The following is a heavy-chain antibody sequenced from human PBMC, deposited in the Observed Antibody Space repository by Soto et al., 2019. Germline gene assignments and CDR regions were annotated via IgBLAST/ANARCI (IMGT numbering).Heavy chain of an antibody. CDR2: ISSSSSYI. V-gene: IGHV3-21*01. CDR3: ATSSGYPHFGC. D-gene: IGHD3-22*01. Sequence: SLRLTCAASGVIVISSSRNWAREDAGKGLEWVASISSSSSYIYYADSVKGRFTISRDNAKNSLYLQMNSLRAEDTAVYYCATSSGYPHFGCRDQKTLGTLSS. CDR1: GVIVISSS. J-gene: IGHJ4*03.